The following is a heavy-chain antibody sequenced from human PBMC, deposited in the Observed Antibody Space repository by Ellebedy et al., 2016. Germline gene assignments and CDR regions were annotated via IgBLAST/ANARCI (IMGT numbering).Heavy chain of an antibody. CDR1: GGSISSYY. CDR2: IYYSGST. J-gene: IGHJ5*02. V-gene: IGHV4-59*01. D-gene: IGHD3-3*01. CDR3: ARGYYDFWSGYYPTNWFDP. Sequence: GSLRLXXTVSGGSISSYYWSWIRQPPGKGLEWIGYIYYSGSTNYNPSLKSRVTISVDTSKNQFSLKLSSVTAADTAVYYCARGYYDFWSGYYPTNWFDPWGQGTLVTVSS.